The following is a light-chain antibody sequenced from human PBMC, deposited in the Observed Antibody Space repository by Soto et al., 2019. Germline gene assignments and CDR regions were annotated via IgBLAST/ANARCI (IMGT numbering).Light chain of an antibody. CDR1: QGISSW. Sequence: DIQLTQAPSFLSASAGDRVTITCRASQGISSWLAWYQQKPGKAPKLLIYAASSLQSGVPSRFSGSGSGTDFTLTISSLQPEDFATYYCQHYNSYSEAFGQGTKVDIK. V-gene: IGKV1D-16*01. CDR2: AAS. CDR3: QHYNSYSEA. J-gene: IGKJ1*01.